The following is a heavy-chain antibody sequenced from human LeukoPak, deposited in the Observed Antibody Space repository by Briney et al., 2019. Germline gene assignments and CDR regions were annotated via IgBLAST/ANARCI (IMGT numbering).Heavy chain of an antibody. CDR3: VRDGCSSSSCYAIQYFDY. J-gene: IGHJ4*02. D-gene: IGHD2-2*01. Sequence: GGSLRLSCAASEFTFRTYSMNWVRPAPGKGLEWVSSITGSSSYIFYADSVKGRFTISRDNARNSLYLQMNSLRAEDTAVYYCVRDGCSSSSCYAIQYFDYWGQGALVTVSS. V-gene: IGHV3-21*06. CDR1: EFTFRTYS. CDR2: ITGSSSYI.